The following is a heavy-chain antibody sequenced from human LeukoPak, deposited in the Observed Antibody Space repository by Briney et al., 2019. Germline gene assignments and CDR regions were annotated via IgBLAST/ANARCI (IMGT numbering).Heavy chain of an antibody. CDR3: ARDGGPMIVVVITGDFDY. D-gene: IGHD3-22*01. V-gene: IGHV1-2*02. CDR1: GYTFTDYY. CDR2: INANSGGT. Sequence: ASVKASCKASGYTFTDYYMHWVRQAPGQGLEWMGWINANSGGTNYAQNFQGRVTMTRDTSISTAYMELNRLRSDDTAVYYCARDGGPMIVVVITGDFDYWGQGTLVTVSS. J-gene: IGHJ4*02.